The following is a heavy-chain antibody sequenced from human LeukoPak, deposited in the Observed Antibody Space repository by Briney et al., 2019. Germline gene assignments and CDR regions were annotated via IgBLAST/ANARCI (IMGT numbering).Heavy chain of an antibody. J-gene: IGHJ4*02. CDR2: ISGYNGNT. Sequence: GASVKLSCKASGYTFTSYGISWVRQAPGQGLEWIAWISGYNGNTNYAQILQGRVTMTTDTSTSTAYMELRGLRSDDTAVYYCARVAEDCSSTRCYAGVDYWGQGTLVTVSS. V-gene: IGHV1-18*01. CDR3: ARVAEDCSSTRCYAGVDY. D-gene: IGHD2-2*01. CDR1: GYTFTSYG.